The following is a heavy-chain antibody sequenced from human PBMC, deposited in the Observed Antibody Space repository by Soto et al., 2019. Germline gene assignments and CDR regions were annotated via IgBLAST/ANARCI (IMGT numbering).Heavy chain of an antibody. CDR2: IYPGDSDT. CDR3: ARQVGCSSTSCYEFDY. CDR1: GYSFTSYW. Sequence: GESLKISCKGSGYSFTSYWIGWVRQMPGKGLEWMGIIYPGDSDTRYSPSFQGQVTISADKSISTAYLQWSSLKASDTAMYYCARQVGCSSTSCYEFDYWGQGTLVTVSS. V-gene: IGHV5-51*01. J-gene: IGHJ4*02. D-gene: IGHD2-2*01.